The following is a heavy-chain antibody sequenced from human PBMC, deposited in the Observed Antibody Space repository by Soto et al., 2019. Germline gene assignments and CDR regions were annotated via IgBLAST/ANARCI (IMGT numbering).Heavy chain of an antibody. Sequence: QVQLVQSGAEVEKPGASVKISCKTSGYFFTSYYIHWVRQAPGQGLEWVGWINPNNGGTNPAQKFQGRATMTSDTSISTAYMEMSRLRSDDTALYYCAREITYGGGSFSLGLWGQGTLVTVSS. V-gene: IGHV1-2*02. J-gene: IGHJ4*02. CDR3: AREITYGGGSFSLGL. CDR2: INPNNGGT. D-gene: IGHD3-10*01. CDR1: GYFFTSYY.